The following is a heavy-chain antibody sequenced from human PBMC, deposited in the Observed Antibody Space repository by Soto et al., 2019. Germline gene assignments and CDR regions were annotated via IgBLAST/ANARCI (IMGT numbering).Heavy chain of an antibody. CDR1: GGTFSSYA. CDR2: IIPIFGTA. V-gene: IGHV1-69*13. J-gene: IGHJ6*02. Sequence: GASVKVSCKASGGTFSSYAISWVRQAPGQGLEWMGGIIPIFGTANYAQKFQGRVTITADESTSTAYMELSSLRSEDTAVYYCAREKRVGTAMVSYYYGMDVWGQGTTVTVSS. CDR3: AREKRVGTAMVSYYYGMDV. D-gene: IGHD5-18*01.